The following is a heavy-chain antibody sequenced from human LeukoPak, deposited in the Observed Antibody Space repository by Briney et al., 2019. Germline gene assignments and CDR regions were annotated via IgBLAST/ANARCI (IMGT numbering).Heavy chain of an antibody. CDR2: IYPGDSDT. V-gene: IGHV5-51*01. CDR3: ARLPGGVTTYYYYMDV. Sequence: GESLKISCKGSGYSFASYWIGWVRQMPGKGLEWMGIIYPGDSDTRYSPSFQGQVTISADKSISTAYLQWSSLKASDTAMYYCARLPGGVTTYYYYMDVWGKGTTVTVSS. CDR1: GYSFASYW. D-gene: IGHD4-11*01. J-gene: IGHJ6*03.